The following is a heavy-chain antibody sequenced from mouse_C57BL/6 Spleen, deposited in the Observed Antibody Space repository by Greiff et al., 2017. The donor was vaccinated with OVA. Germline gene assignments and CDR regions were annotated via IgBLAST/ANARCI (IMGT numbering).Heavy chain of an antibody. CDR2: ISYDGSN. D-gene: IGHD1-1*01. CDR3: ARGEIYYYGSDWYFDV. CDR1: GYSITSGYY. V-gene: IGHV3-6*01. J-gene: IGHJ1*03. Sequence: DVQLQESGPGLVKPSQSLSLTCSVTGYSITSGYYWNWIRQFPGNKLEWMGYISYDGSNNYNPSLKNRISITRDTSKNQFFLKLNSVTTEDTATYYCARGEIYYYGSDWYFDVWGTGTTVTVSS.